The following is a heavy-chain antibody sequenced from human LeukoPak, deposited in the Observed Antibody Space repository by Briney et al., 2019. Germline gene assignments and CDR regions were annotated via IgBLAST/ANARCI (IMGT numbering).Heavy chain of an antibody. D-gene: IGHD3-9*01. Sequence: ASVKVSCKASGYTFTSYDINWVRQATGQGLEWMGIINPSGGSTSYAQKFQGRVTITRDTSASTAYMELSSLRSEDTAVYYCARGGLRYFDWLLWTFDYWGQGTLVTVSS. J-gene: IGHJ4*02. CDR2: INPSGGST. V-gene: IGHV1-46*01. CDR3: ARGGLRYFDWLLWTFDY. CDR1: GYTFTSYD.